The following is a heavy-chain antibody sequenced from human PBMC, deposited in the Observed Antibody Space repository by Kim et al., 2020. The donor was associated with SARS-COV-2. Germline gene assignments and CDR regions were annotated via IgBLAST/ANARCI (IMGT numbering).Heavy chain of an antibody. CDR1: GGSISSSSYY. CDR3: ARLGYSSGSISHGY. Sequence: SETLSLTCTVSGGSISSSSYYWGWIRQPPGKGLEWIGSIYYSGSTYYNPSLKSRVTISVDTSKNQFSLKLSSVTAADTAVYYCARLGYSSGSISHGYWGQGTLVTVSS. V-gene: IGHV4-39*01. J-gene: IGHJ4*02. CDR2: IYYSGST. D-gene: IGHD6-19*01.